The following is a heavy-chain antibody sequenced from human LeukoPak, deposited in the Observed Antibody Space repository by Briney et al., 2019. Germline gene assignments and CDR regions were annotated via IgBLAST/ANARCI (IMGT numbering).Heavy chain of an antibody. Sequence: SETLSLTCAVSGGSISSYYWSWIRQPPGKGLEWIGYIYYRGSTNYNPSLKSRVTISLDTSKNQFSLKLNSVTAADTAVYYCARDQNKYDSSGYYYYQYGMDVWGQGTTVTVSS. CDR2: IYYRGST. J-gene: IGHJ6*02. CDR3: ARDQNKYDSSGYYYYQYGMDV. D-gene: IGHD3-22*01. CDR1: GGSISSYY. V-gene: IGHV4-59*01.